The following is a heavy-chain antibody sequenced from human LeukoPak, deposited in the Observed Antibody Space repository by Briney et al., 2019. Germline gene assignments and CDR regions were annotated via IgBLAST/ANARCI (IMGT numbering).Heavy chain of an antibody. Sequence: PGGSLRLSCAASGFTSSYFWMHWVRQAPGKGLVWVSRINNDGSSTSYADSVKGRFTISRDNAKNTLSLQMNSLRAEDTAVYYCARCLSPVAAFCYFDYWGQGTLVTVSS. CDR2: INNDGSST. CDR1: GFTSSYFW. J-gene: IGHJ4*02. D-gene: IGHD1-26*01. V-gene: IGHV3-74*01. CDR3: ARCLSPVAAFCYFDY.